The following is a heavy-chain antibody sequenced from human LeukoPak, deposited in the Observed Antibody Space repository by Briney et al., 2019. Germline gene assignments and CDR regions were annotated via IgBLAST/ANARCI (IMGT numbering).Heavy chain of an antibody. CDR1: GGAFSSYA. J-gene: IGHJ4*02. CDR2: IIPIFGTA. Sequence: GSSVKVSFKASGGAFSSYAISWVRPAPGQGLEWMGGIIPIFGTANYAQKFQGRVTITADESTSTAYMELSSLRSEDTAVYYCAREGPKGRDYWGQGTLVTVSS. V-gene: IGHV1-69*01. CDR3: AREGPKGRDY.